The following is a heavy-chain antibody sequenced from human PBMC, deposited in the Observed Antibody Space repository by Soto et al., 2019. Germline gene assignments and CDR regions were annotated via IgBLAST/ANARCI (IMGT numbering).Heavy chain of an antibody. D-gene: IGHD3-10*01. CDR3: ARTVWFGSGNYYFDY. J-gene: IGHJ4*02. CDR2: IYNSGST. Sequence: SETLSLICTVSGVSISSFYWSWIRQPPGKGLEWIGYIYNSGSTKYNPSLKSRVTISVDTSKNQFSLRLTSVTAADTAVYYCARTVWFGSGNYYFDYWGQGTLVTVSS. CDR1: GVSISSFY. V-gene: IGHV4-59*01.